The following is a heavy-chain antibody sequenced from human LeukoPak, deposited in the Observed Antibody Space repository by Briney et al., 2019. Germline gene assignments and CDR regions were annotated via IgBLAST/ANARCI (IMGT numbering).Heavy chain of an antibody. J-gene: IGHJ4*02. CDR2: VTTSSSAI. D-gene: IGHD3-22*01. CDR3: ARDPDDYYDSSGYYASGGPPDY. Sequence: PRGSLRLSCAASGFSFSNYNMNWVRQGPGKGLEWISYVTTSSSAIYYADSVKGRFTISRDNAKNSLYLQMNSLRAEDTAVYYCARDPDDYYDSSGYYASGGPPDYWGQGTLVTVSS. V-gene: IGHV3-21*05. CDR1: GFSFSNYN.